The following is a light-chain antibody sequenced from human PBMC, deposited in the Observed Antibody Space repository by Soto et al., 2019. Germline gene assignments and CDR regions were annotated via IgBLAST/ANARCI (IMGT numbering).Light chain of an antibody. V-gene: IGLV1-44*01. J-gene: IGLJ7*01. CDR2: NNN. CDR3: AAWDDSLNGSV. Sequence: QSVLTQPPSASGTPGQRVTISCSGSSSNIGSNTVNWYQQLPGTAPKLLIYNNNQRPSGVPDRFSGSKSGTSASLAISGLQSEDEAEYYCAAWDDSLNGSVFGGGTQLTVL. CDR1: SSNIGSNT.